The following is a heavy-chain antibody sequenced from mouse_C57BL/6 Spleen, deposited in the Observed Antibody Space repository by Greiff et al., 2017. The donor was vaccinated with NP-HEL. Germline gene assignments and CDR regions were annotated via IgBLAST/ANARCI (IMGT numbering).Heavy chain of an antibody. CDR2: IDPSDSYT. CDR3: ARGVLLRCCFDY. J-gene: IGHJ2*01. V-gene: IGHV1-50*01. D-gene: IGHD1-1*01. Sequence: QVQLQQPGAELVKPGASVKLSCKASGYTFTSYWMQWVKQRPGQGLEWIGEIDPSDSYTNYNQKFKGKATLTVDTSASTAYMQLSSLTSEDSAVYYCARGVLLRCCFDYWGQGTTLTVSS. CDR1: GYTFTSYW.